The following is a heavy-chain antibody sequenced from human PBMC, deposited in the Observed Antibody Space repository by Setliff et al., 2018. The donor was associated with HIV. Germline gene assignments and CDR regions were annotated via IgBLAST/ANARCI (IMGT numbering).Heavy chain of an antibody. CDR2: INPNSGGT. D-gene: IGHD2-2*01. Sequence: ASVKVSCKASGYRYTDYYIHWVRQAPGQGLEWMGWINPNSGGTNYAQKFQGRVTMTRDTSISTAYMELSGLTSDDSAVYYCARYLVVVPVAVGGLDVWGQGTTVTVSS. CDR1: GYRYTDYY. CDR3: ARYLVVVPVAVGGLDV. V-gene: IGHV1-2*02. J-gene: IGHJ6*02.